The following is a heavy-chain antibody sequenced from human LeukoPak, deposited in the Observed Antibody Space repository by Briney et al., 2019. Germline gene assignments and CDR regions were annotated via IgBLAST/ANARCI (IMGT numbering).Heavy chain of an antibody. D-gene: IGHD2-15*01. Sequence: SETLSLTCAVYGDSFSGYYWSWIRQSPGTGLEWIWEVNDRGTTNYNANLKSRVIISVVTFSNQFYLKLTSVTAVDTALYFCATRRGGSYPYYFDHWDQGALVTVSS. CDR3: ATRRGGSYPYYFDH. CDR2: VNDRGTT. J-gene: IGHJ4*02. CDR1: GDSFSGYY. V-gene: IGHV4-34*01.